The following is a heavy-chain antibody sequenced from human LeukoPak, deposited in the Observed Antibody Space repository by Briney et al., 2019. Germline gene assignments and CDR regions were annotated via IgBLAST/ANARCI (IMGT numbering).Heavy chain of an antibody. CDR3: ARMYYYDNSGDDNWFDP. D-gene: IGHD3-22*01. J-gene: IGHJ5*02. CDR2: LNPNTGNT. Sequence: ASVKVSCKASGYSFTNYDINWVRQATGQGLEWMGWLNPNTGNTGYAQKFQGRVTITWNTSISTAYLELSSLRSEDTAIYYCARMYYYDNSGDDNWFDPWGQGTLVTVSS. CDR1: GYSFTNYD. V-gene: IGHV1-8*03.